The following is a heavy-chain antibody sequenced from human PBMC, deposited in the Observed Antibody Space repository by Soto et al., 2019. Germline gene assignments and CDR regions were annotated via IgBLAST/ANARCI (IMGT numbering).Heavy chain of an antibody. CDR3: ARDRGPSSGYYPYWFDP. V-gene: IGHV1-69*12. CDR2: IIPIFGTA. J-gene: IGHJ5*02. CDR1: GGTFSSYA. D-gene: IGHD3-22*01. Sequence: QVQLVQSGAEVKKPGSSVKVSCKASGGTFSSYAITWVRQAPGQGLEWMGGIIPIFGTANYAQKFQARVTITADESTSAAYMERSRLRSEDTAVYYCARDRGPSSGYYPYWFDPWGQGPLVTVSS.